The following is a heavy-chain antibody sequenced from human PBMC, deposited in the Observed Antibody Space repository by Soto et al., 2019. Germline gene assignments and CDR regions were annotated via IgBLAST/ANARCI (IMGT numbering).Heavy chain of an antibody. D-gene: IGHD3-3*01. CDR1: GYTFTSYA. V-gene: IGHV1-3*01. J-gene: IGHJ5*02. Sequence: ASVKVSCKASGYTFTSYAMHWVRQAPGQRLEWMGWINAGNGNTKYSQKYQGRVTITRDTSASTANMELSSLRSEDTAMYYCAIYFLRSFGPYPHTYNITIFGVVIMDTKIKNNWFDPWGQGTLVTVSS. CDR2: INAGNGNT. CDR3: AIYFLRSFGPYPHTYNITIFGVVIMDTKIKNNWFDP.